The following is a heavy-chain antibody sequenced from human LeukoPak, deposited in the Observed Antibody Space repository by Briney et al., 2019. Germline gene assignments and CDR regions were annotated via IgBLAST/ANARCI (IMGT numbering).Heavy chain of an antibody. J-gene: IGHJ6*03. CDR2: INHSGST. V-gene: IGHV4-34*01. CDR3: ARDGTPNYSSGWVYMDV. Sequence: SETLSLTCAVYGGSFRGYYWSWIRQPPGKGLEWIGEINHSGSTNYNPSLKSRVTISVDTSKNQFSLKLSSVTAADTAVYYCARDGTPNYSSGWVYMDVWGEGTTVTISS. D-gene: IGHD6-25*01. CDR1: GGSFRGYY.